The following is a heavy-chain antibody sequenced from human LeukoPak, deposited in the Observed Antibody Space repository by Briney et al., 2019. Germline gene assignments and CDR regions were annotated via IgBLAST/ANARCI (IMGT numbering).Heavy chain of an antibody. V-gene: IGHV3-23*01. CDR2: ISGSGGST. D-gene: IGHD5-24*01. CDR1: GFTFSIYA. CDR3: AKGDGYNYDNWFDP. Sequence: PGGSLRVSCAASGFTFSIYALSWVRQAPGKGLEWVSGISGSGGSTYYADAVKGRFSISRDNSKNTLYLQMNSLRAEDTAVYYCAKGDGYNYDNWFDPWGQGTLVTVSS. J-gene: IGHJ5*02.